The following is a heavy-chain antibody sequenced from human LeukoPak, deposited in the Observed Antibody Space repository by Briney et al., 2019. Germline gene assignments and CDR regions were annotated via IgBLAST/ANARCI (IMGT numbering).Heavy chain of an antibody. V-gene: IGHV3-23*01. CDR3: AKRPYEPYYFDF. Sequence: GGSLRLSCAASGFTFSNYAVTWVRQSPGKGLEWLSAITAGGGGTNYADSVKGRFTISRDNSKNTLYLQMNSLRAEDTAVYYCAKRPYEPYYFDFWGQGMLVTDSS. CDR1: GFTFSNYA. D-gene: IGHD3-16*01. J-gene: IGHJ4*02. CDR2: ITAGGGGT.